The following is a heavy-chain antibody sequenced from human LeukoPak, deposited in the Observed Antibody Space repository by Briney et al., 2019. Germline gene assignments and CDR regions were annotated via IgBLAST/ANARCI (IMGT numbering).Heavy chain of an antibody. J-gene: IGHJ4*02. CDR3: AATMVRGVHTHFDY. CDR1: GGSITNYY. CDR2: VYYSGST. Sequence: SETLSLTCTVSGGSITNYYWSWIRQPPGKGLEWVGYVYYSGSTNYNPSLKSRVTISVDTSKNQFSLKLSSVTAADTAVYYCAATMVRGVHTHFDYWGQGTLVTVSS. V-gene: IGHV4-59*08. D-gene: IGHD3-10*01.